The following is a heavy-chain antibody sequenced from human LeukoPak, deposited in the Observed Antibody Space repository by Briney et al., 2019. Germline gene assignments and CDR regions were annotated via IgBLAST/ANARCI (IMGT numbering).Heavy chain of an antibody. CDR2: IYYSGST. J-gene: IGHJ4*02. CDR3: ARHVSSSGWYLYYFDY. D-gene: IGHD6-19*01. Sequence: PSETLSLTCTVSGGSISSYYWSWIRQPPGKGLEWIGYIYYSGSTNYNPPLKSRVTISVDTSKNQFSLKLSSVTAADTAVYYCARHVSSSGWYLYYFDYWGQGTLVTVSS. CDR1: GGSISSYY. V-gene: IGHV4-59*08.